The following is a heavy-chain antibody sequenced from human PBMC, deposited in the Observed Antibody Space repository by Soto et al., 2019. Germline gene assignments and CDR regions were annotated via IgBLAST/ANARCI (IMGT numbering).Heavy chain of an antibody. D-gene: IGHD2-8*01. Sequence: GGSLRLSCAASGFTFSSYSMNWVRQAPGKGLEWVSSISSSSSYIYYADSVKGRFTISRDNAKNSLYLQMNSLRAEDTAVYYCARDSNIVLMVYAASYFDYWGQGTLVTVSS. CDR2: ISSSSSYI. J-gene: IGHJ4*02. V-gene: IGHV3-21*01. CDR1: GFTFSSYS. CDR3: ARDSNIVLMVYAASYFDY.